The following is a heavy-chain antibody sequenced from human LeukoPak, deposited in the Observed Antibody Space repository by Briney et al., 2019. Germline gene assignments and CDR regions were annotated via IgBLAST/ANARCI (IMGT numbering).Heavy chain of an antibody. CDR2: IRYDGSNK. V-gene: IGHV3-30*02. Sequence: GGSLRLSCAASGFTFSSYGMHWVRQAPGKGLEWVAFIRYDGSNKYYADSVKGRFTISRDNSKNTLYLQMNSLRAEDTAAYYCAKGPGSPTGSNRFDYWGQGTLVTVSS. CDR1: GFTFSSYG. J-gene: IGHJ4*02. D-gene: IGHD4-11*01. CDR3: AKGPGSPTGSNRFDY.